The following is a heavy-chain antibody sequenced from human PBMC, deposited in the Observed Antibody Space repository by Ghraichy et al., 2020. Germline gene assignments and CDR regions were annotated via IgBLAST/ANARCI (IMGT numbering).Heavy chain of an antibody. CDR1: GFTFSTYS. CDR3: ARDIKSSSWSYYFYAMDV. D-gene: IGHD6-13*01. Sequence: GGSLRLSCVASGFTFSTYSMYWVRQAPGKGLEWVAVISHDGISKYYADSVKGRFTISRDNSKNTLFLHMNSLRAEDTALYYCARDIKSSSWSYYFYAMDVWGQGTTVTVSS. J-gene: IGHJ6*02. CDR2: ISHDGISK. V-gene: IGHV3-30-3*01.